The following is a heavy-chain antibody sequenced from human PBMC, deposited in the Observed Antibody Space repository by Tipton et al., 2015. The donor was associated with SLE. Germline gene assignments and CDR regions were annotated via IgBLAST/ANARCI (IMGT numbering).Heavy chain of an antibody. CDR2: ISAYNGNT. CDR3: ATGGAAAGQIYYFDY. J-gene: IGHJ4*02. V-gene: IGHV1-18*04. CDR1: GYTFTSYY. D-gene: IGHD6-13*01. Sequence: QSGAEVKKPGASVKVSCKASGYTFTSYYMHWVRQAPGQGLEWMGWISAYNGNTNYAQKLQGRVTMTTDTSTSTAYMELRSLRSDDTAVYYCATGGAAAGQIYYFDYWGQGTLVTVSS.